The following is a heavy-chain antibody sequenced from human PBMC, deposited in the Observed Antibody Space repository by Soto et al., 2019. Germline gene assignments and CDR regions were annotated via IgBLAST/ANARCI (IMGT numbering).Heavy chain of an antibody. CDR3: ARDQTGITTAGGGRIDH. D-gene: IGHD6-13*01. CDR1: GFTFSTHA. CDR2: VSFDGSNK. V-gene: IGHV3-30-3*01. J-gene: IGHJ4*02. Sequence: SLRLSCAASGFTFSTHAMHWVRQAPGKGLECVAIVSFDGSNKYYADSVKGRFTISRDNSKNTLYLQMSGLTPEDTAFYYCARDQTGITTAGGGRIDHWGQGTLVTVSS.